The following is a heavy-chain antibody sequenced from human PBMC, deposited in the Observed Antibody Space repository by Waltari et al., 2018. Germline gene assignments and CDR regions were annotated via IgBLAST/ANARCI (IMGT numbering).Heavy chain of an antibody. CDR3: GRGTPWSGMDV. CDR1: GGSISSYY. V-gene: IGHV4-4*07. J-gene: IGHJ6*02. D-gene: IGHD3-3*01. Sequence: QVQLQESGPGLVKPSETLSLTCSVSGGSISSYYLNWIRQPAGTGLEWIGRIEITGSTNYNPSLKGRVTISVDKSKKQFSLMLTSVTAADTAVYYCGRGTPWSGMDVWGQGTTVTVSS. CDR2: IEITGST.